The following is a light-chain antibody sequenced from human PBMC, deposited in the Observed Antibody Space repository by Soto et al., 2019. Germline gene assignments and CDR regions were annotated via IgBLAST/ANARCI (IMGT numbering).Light chain of an antibody. Sequence: EIVLTQSPGTLSLSPGERATLSCRASQSVTSSYLAWYQQKPGQAPRLLIYGASSRATGIPDRFSGSGSGTDFNLTLSRLEPEDFAVYYCQQYGSSPLTFGGGTKVEIK. CDR3: QQYGSSPLT. CDR2: GAS. CDR1: QSVTSSY. J-gene: IGKJ4*01. V-gene: IGKV3-20*01.